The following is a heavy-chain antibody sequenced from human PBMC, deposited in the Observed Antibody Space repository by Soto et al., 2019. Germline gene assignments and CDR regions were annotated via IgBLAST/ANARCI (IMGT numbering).Heavy chain of an antibody. CDR1: GYTFTSYA. J-gene: IGHJ4*02. Sequence: ASVKVSCKASGYTFTSYAMHWVRQAPGQRLEWMGWINAGNGNTKYSQKFQGRDTITRDTSASTAYMELSSLRSEDTAVYYCARAPSWYNFDYWGQGTLVTVSS. CDR2: INAGNGNT. CDR3: ARAPSWYNFDY. V-gene: IGHV1-3*01. D-gene: IGHD6-13*01.